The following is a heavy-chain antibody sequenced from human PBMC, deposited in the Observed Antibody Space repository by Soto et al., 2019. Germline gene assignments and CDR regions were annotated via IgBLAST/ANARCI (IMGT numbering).Heavy chain of an antibody. J-gene: IGHJ6*02. CDR2: INPKSGGT. V-gene: IGHV1-2*04. CDR3: ARGDSTNCSNGVCSFFYNHDMDV. CDR1: GYSFTDYH. D-gene: IGHD2-8*01. Sequence: ASVKVSCKASGYSFTDYHIHWVRQAPGQGLEWLGRINPKSGGTSTAQKFQGWVTMTTDTSISTASMELTRLTSDDTAIYYCARGDSTNCSNGVCSFFYNHDMDVWGQGTTVTVSS.